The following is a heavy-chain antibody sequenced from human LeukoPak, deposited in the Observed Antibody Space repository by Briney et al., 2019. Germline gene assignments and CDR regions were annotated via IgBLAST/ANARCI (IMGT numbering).Heavy chain of an antibody. CDR2: INHSGST. D-gene: IGHD4-17*01. V-gene: IGHV4-34*01. CDR3: ARIPTVTFFDY. CDR1: GGSFSGYY. J-gene: IGHJ4*02. Sequence: PSETLSLTCAVYGGSFSGYYWSWIRQPPGKGLEWIGEINHSGSTNYNPSLKSRVTISVDTSKNQFSLKLSSVTAADTAVYYCARIPTVTFFDYWGQGTLVTVSS.